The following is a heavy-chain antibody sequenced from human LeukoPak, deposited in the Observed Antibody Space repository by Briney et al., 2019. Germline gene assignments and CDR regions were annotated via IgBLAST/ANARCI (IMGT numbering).Heavy chain of an antibody. V-gene: IGHV4-39*07. CDR2: IYYSGST. Sequence: SETLSLTCTVSGGSISSSSYYWGWLRQPPGKGLEWIGSIYYSGSTYYNPSLKSRVTISVDTSKNQFSLKLSSVTAADTAVYYCARDYYSSTPPNNWGQGTLVTVSS. D-gene: IGHD6-13*01. CDR1: GGSISSSSYY. CDR3: ARDYYSSTPPNN. J-gene: IGHJ4*02.